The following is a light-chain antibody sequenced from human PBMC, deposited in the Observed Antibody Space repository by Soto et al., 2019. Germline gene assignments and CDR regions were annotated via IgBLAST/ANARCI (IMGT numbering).Light chain of an antibody. CDR1: QSVSYH. V-gene: IGKV3-11*01. Sequence: EVVLAQSPATLSLSPGERATLSCRASQSVSYHMAWYQQKPGQAPRLLISDASDRATGIPARFSGSGSGTDFTLTISNLDPEDSAVYYCQQRNNWPPVTFGGGTKV. CDR2: DAS. CDR3: QQRNNWPPVT. J-gene: IGKJ4*01.